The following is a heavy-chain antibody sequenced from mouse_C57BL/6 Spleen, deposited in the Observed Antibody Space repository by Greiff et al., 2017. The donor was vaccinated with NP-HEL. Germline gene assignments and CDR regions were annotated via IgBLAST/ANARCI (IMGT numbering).Heavy chain of an antibody. V-gene: IGHV1-82*01. CDR3: ARERVYYGNSGYFDV. Sequence: QVQLQQSGPELVKPGASVKISCKASGYAFSSSWMNWVKQRPGKGLEWIGRIYPGDGDTNYNGKFKGKATLTADKSSSTAYMQLSSLTSEDSAVYFCARERVYYGNSGYFDVWGTGTTVTVSS. D-gene: IGHD2-1*01. CDR1: GYAFSSSW. CDR2: IYPGDGDT. J-gene: IGHJ1*03.